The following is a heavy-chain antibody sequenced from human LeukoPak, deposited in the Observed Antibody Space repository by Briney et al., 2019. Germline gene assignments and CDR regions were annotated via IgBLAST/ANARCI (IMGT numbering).Heavy chain of an antibody. CDR3: ARVRSIAARHWDAFDI. V-gene: IGHV1-2*02. J-gene: IGHJ3*02. Sequence: GASVKVSCKASGYTFTGYYMHWVRQAPGQGLEWMGWINPNSGGTNYAQKFQGRVTMTRDTSISTAYMELSRLRSDDTAVYYCARVRSIAARHWDAFDIWGQGTMVTVSS. D-gene: IGHD6-6*01. CDR1: GYTFTGYY. CDR2: INPNSGGT.